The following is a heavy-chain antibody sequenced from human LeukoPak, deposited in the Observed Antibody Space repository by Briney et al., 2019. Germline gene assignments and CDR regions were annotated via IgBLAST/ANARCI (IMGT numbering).Heavy chain of an antibody. Sequence: ASVKVSCKASGYTFTNYYMHWVRQAPGQGLEWMGIINPSGGSTSYAQKFQGRVTMTRDTSTSTVYMELSSLRSEDTAVYYCARGPKAGVDTAMVLDYWGQGTLVTVSS. J-gene: IGHJ4*02. D-gene: IGHD5-18*01. V-gene: IGHV1-46*01. CDR2: INPSGGST. CDR3: ARGPKAGVDTAMVLDY. CDR1: GYTFTNYY.